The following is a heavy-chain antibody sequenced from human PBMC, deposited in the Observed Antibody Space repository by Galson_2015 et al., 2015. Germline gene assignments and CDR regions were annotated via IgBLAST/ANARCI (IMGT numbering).Heavy chain of an antibody. J-gene: IGHJ4*02. CDR1: GFTFSSYS. D-gene: IGHD1-26*01. CDR3: AKDLARAVGATRLGSD. Sequence: SLRLSCAASGFTFSSYSMNWVRQAPGKGLEWVSYISSSSSTIYYADSVKGRFTISRDNAKNTLYLQMNSLRAEDTAVYYCAKDLARAVGATRLGSDWGQGTLVTVSS. CDR2: ISSSSSTI. V-gene: IGHV3-48*04.